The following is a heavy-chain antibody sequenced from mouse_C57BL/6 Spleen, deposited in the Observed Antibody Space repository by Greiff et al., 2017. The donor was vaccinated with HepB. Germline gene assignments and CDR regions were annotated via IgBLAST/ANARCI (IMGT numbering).Heavy chain of an antibody. J-gene: IGHJ1*03. D-gene: IGHD1-1*01. Sequence: QVQLQPGAELVKPGASVKLSCKASGYTFTSYWMQWVKQRPGQGLEWIGEIDPSDSYTNYNQKFKGKATLTVDTSSSTAYMQLSSLTSEDSAVYYCARSGSNYWYFDVWGTGTTVTVSS. CDR3: ARSGSNYWYFDV. CDR1: GYTFTSYW. V-gene: IGHV1-50*01. CDR2: IDPSDSYT.